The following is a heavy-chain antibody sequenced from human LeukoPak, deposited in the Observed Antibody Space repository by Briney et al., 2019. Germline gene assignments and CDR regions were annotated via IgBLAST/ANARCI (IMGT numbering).Heavy chain of an antibody. CDR2: VIPIYGSA. V-gene: IGHV1-69*13. D-gene: IGHD3-22*01. CDR1: GGTFTSQA. CDR3: AGFFYDNSHDAFDL. J-gene: IGHJ3*01. Sequence: GASVKVSCKASGGTFTSQAITWVRQAPGQGLEWMAGVIPIYGSASYAQKFQGRVTITLDESTRTVYMEPSSLRSEDAAVYYCAGFFYDNSHDAFDLWGQGTMVTVSS.